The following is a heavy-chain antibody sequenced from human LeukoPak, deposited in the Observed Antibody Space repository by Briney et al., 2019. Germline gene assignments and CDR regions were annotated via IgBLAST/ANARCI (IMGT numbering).Heavy chain of an antibody. CDR2: IDSGGST. CDR1: GFTVSSNY. J-gene: IGHJ4*02. D-gene: IGHD2-21*01. V-gene: IGHV3-66*01. CDR3: ASLKFGLPPISDY. Sequence: PGGSLRLSCIVSGFTVSSNYMSWVRQAPGKGLEWVSIIDSGGSTYYSDSVKDRFTISRDNSNNTLFLQMNSLRAEDTAVYCASLKFGLPPISDYWGQGTLVTVSS.